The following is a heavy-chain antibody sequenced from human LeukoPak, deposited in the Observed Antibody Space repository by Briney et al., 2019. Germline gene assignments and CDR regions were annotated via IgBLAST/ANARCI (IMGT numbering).Heavy chain of an antibody. CDR1: GYTFTSYG. CDR3: ARLAMPLGYYDFWSGYLFDY. V-gene: IGHV1-18*01. CDR2: ISAYNGNT. J-gene: IGHJ4*02. D-gene: IGHD3-3*01. Sequence: ASVKVSCKASGYTFTSYGISWVRQAPGQGLEWMGWISAYNGNTNYAQKLQGRVTMTTDTSTSTAYMELRSLRSDGTAVYYCARLAMPLGYYDFWSGYLFDYWGQGTLVTVSS.